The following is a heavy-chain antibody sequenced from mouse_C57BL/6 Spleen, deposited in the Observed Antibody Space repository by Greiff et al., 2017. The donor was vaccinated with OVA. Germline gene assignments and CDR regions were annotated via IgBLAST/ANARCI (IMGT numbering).Heavy chain of an antibody. Sequence: DVKLQESGPGLAKPSQTLSLTCSVTGYSITSDYWNWIRKFPGNKLEYMGYISYSGSTYYNPSLKSRISITRDTSKNQYYLQLNSVTTEDTATYYCARSYSNYVDYYAMDYWGQGTSVTVSS. V-gene: IGHV3-8*01. J-gene: IGHJ4*01. CDR3: ARSYSNYVDYYAMDY. CDR1: GYSITSDY. CDR2: ISYSGST. D-gene: IGHD2-5*01.